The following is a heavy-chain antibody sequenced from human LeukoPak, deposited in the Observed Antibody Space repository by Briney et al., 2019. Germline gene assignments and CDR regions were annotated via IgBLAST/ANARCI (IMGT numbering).Heavy chain of an antibody. V-gene: IGHV3-74*01. D-gene: IGHD1-1*01. CDR1: GFTFSNYW. J-gene: IGHJ4*02. CDR3: VRLLDLDF. Sequence: GGSLRLSCAASGFTFSNYWMHWVRQAPGKGLVWVSRINKDGGATDYADSVKGRFTISRDNAKNTLYLQMNSLRVEDTAVYYCVRLLDLDFWGQGTLVTVSS. CDR2: INKDGGAT.